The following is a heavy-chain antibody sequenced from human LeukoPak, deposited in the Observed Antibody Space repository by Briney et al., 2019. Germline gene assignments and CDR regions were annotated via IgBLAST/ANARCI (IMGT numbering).Heavy chain of an antibody. CDR1: GGSISSSSYY. J-gene: IGHJ3*02. V-gene: IGHV4-61*02. D-gene: IGHD3-10*01. CDR2: IYTSGST. CDR3: AREELLWFGELFGAFDI. Sequence: SETLSLTCTVSGGSISSSSYYWGWIRQPAGKGLEWIGRIYTSGSTNYNPSLKSRVTMSVDTSKNQFSLKLSSVTAADTAVYYCAREELLWFGELFGAFDIWGQGTMVTVSS.